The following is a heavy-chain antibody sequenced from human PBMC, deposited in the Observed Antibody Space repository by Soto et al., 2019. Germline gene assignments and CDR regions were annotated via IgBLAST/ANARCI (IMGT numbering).Heavy chain of an antibody. CDR2: IIPILGIA. Sequence: SVKVSCKASGGTFSSYTISWVRQAPGQGLEWMGRIIPILGIANYAQKFQGRVTITADKSTSTAYLELSSLRSEDTAVYYCARDPKGGCSGGSCYDPSFDYWGQGTLVTVSS. J-gene: IGHJ4*02. CDR3: ARDPKGGCSGGSCYDPSFDY. V-gene: IGHV1-69*04. D-gene: IGHD2-15*01. CDR1: GGTFSSYT.